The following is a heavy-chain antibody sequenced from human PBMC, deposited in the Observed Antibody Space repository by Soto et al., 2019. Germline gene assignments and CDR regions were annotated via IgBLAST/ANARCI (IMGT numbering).Heavy chain of an antibody. D-gene: IGHD3-3*01. CDR1: GFTFSSYA. Sequence: QVQLVESGGGVVQPGRSLRLSCSASGFTFSSYARHWVRQAPGKELEWMTVISYDGSNKYYADSVKGRFTISRDNSKNTLYLQMNSLRAEDTAVYYCARDHPYYDFWSGYSDGMDVWGQGTTVTVSS. CDR2: ISYDGSNK. CDR3: ARDHPYYDFWSGYSDGMDV. J-gene: IGHJ6*02. V-gene: IGHV3-30-3*01.